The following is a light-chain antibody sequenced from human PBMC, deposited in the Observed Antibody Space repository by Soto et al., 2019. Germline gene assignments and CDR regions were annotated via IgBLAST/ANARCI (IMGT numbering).Light chain of an antibody. Sequence: EIVLTQSPGTLSLSPGERATLSCRASQSVSSSYLAWYQQKPGQAPRLLIYGASSRATGIPDRFSGSGSGTDLTLTIRRLEPEDFVVYYCQQYGRCHPWTFGQGTKV. CDR1: QSVSSSY. V-gene: IGKV3-20*01. CDR3: QQYGRCHPWT. J-gene: IGKJ1*01. CDR2: GAS.